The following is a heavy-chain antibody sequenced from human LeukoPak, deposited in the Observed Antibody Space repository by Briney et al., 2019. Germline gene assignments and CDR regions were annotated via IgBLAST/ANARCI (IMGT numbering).Heavy chain of an antibody. CDR2: MNPNSGNT. CDR3: ARDHVTIFGVEYGMDV. Sequence: ASVKVSCKASGYTFTSYDINWVRQATGQGLEWMGWMNPNSGNTGYAQKFQGRVTMTRNTSISTAYMELSSLRSDDTAVYYCARDHVTIFGVEYGMDVWGQGTTVTVSS. J-gene: IGHJ6*02. CDR1: GYTFTSYD. D-gene: IGHD3-3*01. V-gene: IGHV1-8*01.